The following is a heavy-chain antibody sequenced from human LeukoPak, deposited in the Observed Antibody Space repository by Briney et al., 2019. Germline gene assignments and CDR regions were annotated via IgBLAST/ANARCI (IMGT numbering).Heavy chain of an antibody. CDR3: ARGGIRGYSAFDNLDF. CDR1: GGSISNYY. J-gene: IGHJ4*02. V-gene: IGHV4-59*01. Sequence: SETLSLTCTVSGGSISNYYWSWIRQPPGKGLEWIGYIYYGGSTNYNPSLKSRVSMSVDTSKNQFSLTLTSVTVADTAFYYCARGGIRGYSAFDNLDFWGLGTHVTVSS. D-gene: IGHD5-12*01. CDR2: IYYGGST.